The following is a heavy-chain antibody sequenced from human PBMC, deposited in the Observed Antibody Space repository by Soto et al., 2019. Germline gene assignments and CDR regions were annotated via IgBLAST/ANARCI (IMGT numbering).Heavy chain of an antibody. CDR1: GGTFSSYA. J-gene: IGHJ4*02. D-gene: IGHD1-7*01. Sequence: GASVKVSCKASGGTFSSYAISWVRQAPGQGLEWMGGIIPIFGTANYAQKFQGRVTITADESTSTAYMELSSLRSEDTAVYYCATRPSNWHYQDFDYWGQGTLVTVSS. CDR3: ATRPSNWHYQDFDY. CDR2: IIPIFGTA. V-gene: IGHV1-69*13.